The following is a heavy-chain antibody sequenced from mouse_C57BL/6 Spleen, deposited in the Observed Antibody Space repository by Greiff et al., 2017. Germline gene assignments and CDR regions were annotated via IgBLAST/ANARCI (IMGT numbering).Heavy chain of an antibody. CDR1: GFNIKNTY. CDR2: IDPANGNT. J-gene: IGHJ3*01. CDR3: AFYDGYTAWFAY. Sequence: EVQLQQSVAELVRPGASVKLSCTASGFNIKNTYMHWVKQRPEQGLEWIGRIDPANGNTKYAPRFQGKATITADTSSNTAYLQLSSLPSEDTAIYYCAFYDGYTAWFAYWGQGTLVTVSA. D-gene: IGHD2-3*01. V-gene: IGHV14-3*01.